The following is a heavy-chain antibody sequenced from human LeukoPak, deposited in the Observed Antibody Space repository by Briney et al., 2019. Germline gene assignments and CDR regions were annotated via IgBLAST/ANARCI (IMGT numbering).Heavy chain of an antibody. V-gene: IGHV3-30*02. CDR1: GFTFSSYG. CDR2: IRYDGSNK. J-gene: IGHJ5*02. Sequence: GGSLRLSCAASGFTFSSYGMHWVRQAPGKGLEWVAFIRYDGSNKYYADSVKGRFTISRDNSKNTLYLQMNSLRAEDTAVYYCARGPAAAGTWNWFDPWGQGTLVTVSS. CDR3: ARGPAAAGTWNWFDP. D-gene: IGHD6-13*01.